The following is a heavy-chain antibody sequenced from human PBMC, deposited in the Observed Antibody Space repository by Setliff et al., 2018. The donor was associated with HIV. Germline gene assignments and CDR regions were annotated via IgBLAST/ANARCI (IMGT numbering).Heavy chain of an antibody. Sequence: LRLSCAASGFTFSSYGMHWVRQAPGKGLEWVAVIWYDGSNKYYADSVKGRFTISRDNSKNTLYLQMNSLRAEDTAVYYCARDAYDSSGYYYSLDYWGQGTLVTVSS. V-gene: IGHV3-33*01. J-gene: IGHJ4*02. CDR3: ARDAYDSSGYYYSLDY. CDR1: GFTFSSYG. CDR2: IWYDGSNK. D-gene: IGHD3-22*01.